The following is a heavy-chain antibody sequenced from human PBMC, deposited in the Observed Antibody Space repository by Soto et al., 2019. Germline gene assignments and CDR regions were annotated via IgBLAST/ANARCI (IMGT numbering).Heavy chain of an antibody. Sequence: HPGGSLRLSCASSGFTFSSYGMHWVRQAPGKGLEWVAVISYDGSNKYYADSVKGRFTISRDNSKNTLYLQMSSLKPEDTAVYYCAKDTELQAYYYYYGMGVWGQGTAVTVSS. CDR2: ISYDGSNK. CDR3: AKDTELQAYYYYYGMGV. V-gene: IGHV3-30*18. D-gene: IGHD1-7*01. J-gene: IGHJ6*02. CDR1: GFTFSSYG.